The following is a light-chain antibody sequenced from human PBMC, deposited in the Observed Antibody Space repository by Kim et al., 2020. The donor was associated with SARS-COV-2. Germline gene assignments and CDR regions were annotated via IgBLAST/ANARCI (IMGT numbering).Light chain of an antibody. CDR1: SSDVGGYNY. Sequence: LTQPASVSGSPGQSITISCTGTSSDVGGYNYVSWYQQHPGKAPKLMIYDVSKRPSGVSNRFSGSKSGNTASLTISGLQAEDEADYYCSSYTSSSTFFLFGGGTQLTVL. CDR2: DVS. CDR3: SSYTSSSTFFL. J-gene: IGLJ2*01. V-gene: IGLV2-14*01.